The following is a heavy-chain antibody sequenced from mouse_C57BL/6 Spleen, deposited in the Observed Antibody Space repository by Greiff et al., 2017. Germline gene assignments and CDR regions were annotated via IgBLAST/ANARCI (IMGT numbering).Heavy chain of an antibody. V-gene: IGHV1-82*01. CDR3: ANSYPRGY. Sequence: QVQLQQSGPELVKPGASVKISCKASGYAFSSSWMNWVKQRPGKGLEWIGRIYPGDGDTNYNGKFKGKATLTADKSSSTAYMQRSSLTSEDSAVYFCANSYPRGYWGQGTTLTVSS. CDR2: IYPGDGDT. D-gene: IGHD3-1*01. J-gene: IGHJ2*01. CDR1: GYAFSSSW.